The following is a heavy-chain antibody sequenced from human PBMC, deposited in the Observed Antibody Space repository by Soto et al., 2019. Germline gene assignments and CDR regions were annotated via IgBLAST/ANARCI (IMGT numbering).Heavy chain of an antibody. J-gene: IGHJ6*02. CDR3: ARAPHCSGGSCYYYYYGMDV. V-gene: IGHV3-30-3*01. Sequence: PGGSLRVSCAASGFTFSSYAMHWVRQAPGKGLEWVAVISYDGSNKYYADSVKGRFTISRDNSKNTLYLQMNSLRAEDTAVYYCARAPHCSGGSCYYYYYGMDVWGQGTTVTVS. D-gene: IGHD2-15*01. CDR2: ISYDGSNK. CDR1: GFTFSSYA.